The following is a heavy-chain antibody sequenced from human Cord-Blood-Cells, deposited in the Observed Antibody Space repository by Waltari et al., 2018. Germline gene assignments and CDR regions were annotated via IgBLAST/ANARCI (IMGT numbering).Heavy chain of an antibody. CDR2: IYYRSKWYN. CDR1: RDSISSNSAA. V-gene: IGHV6-1*01. J-gene: IGHJ4*02. D-gene: IGHD6-19*01. CDR3: ARDQWNFDY. Sequence: QVQLQQSGPGLVKPSQTLSLTGAISRDSISSNSAAWKWIRQSPSRGLGWLGTIYYRSKWYNDSAVSVKSRITITPDTSKNQCSLQLNSVTPEDTAVYYCARDQWNFDYWGQGTLVPVSS.